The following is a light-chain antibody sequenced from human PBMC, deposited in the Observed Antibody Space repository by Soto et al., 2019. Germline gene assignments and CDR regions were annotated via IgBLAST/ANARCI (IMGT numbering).Light chain of an antibody. Sequence: EIVLTQSPGTLSLSPGERATLSCRASQSVSSSYLAWYQQKPGQAPRLLIYGASSRATGIPDRFSGSGSGTDFTLTLSRLEPGDFAVYYCQQYGSSIFGGGTKVEIK. CDR3: QQYGSSI. CDR2: GAS. J-gene: IGKJ4*01. V-gene: IGKV3-20*01. CDR1: QSVSSSY.